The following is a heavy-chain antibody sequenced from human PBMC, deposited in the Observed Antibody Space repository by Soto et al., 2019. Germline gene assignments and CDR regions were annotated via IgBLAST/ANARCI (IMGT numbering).Heavy chain of an antibody. CDR1: GFTFSSYC. D-gene: IGHD6-19*01. Sequence: VQLVESGGGVVQPGRSLRLSCAASGFTFSSYCMHWVRQAPGKGLEWVAVISYDGRNKYYADAVKGRFTISRDNSKNTLYLQMSSLRAEDTAVYYCVKDGSSGWPYFYDMDVWGQGTTVTVSS. J-gene: IGHJ6*02. V-gene: IGHV3-30*18. CDR3: VKDGSSGWPYFYDMDV. CDR2: ISYDGRNK.